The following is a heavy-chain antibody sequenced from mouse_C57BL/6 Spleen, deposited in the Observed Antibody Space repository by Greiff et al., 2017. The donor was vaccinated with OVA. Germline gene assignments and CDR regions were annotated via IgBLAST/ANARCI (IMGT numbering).Heavy chain of an antibody. CDR3: AKNYGSRRGAMDY. J-gene: IGHJ4*01. CDR2: ISSGSSTI. V-gene: IGHV5-17*01. Sequence: EVMLVESGGGLVKPGGSLKLSCAASGFTFSDYGMHWVRQAPEKGLEWVAYISSGSSTIYYADTVTGRFTISRDNAKNTLFLQMTSLRSEDTAMDYCAKNYGSRRGAMDYWGQGTSVTVSS. CDR1: GFTFSDYG. D-gene: IGHD1-1*01.